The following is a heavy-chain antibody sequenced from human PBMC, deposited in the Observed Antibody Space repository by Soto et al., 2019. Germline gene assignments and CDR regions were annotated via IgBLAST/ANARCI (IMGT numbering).Heavy chain of an antibody. CDR2: INHSGST. V-gene: IGHV4-34*01. J-gene: IGHJ4*02. D-gene: IGHD6-19*01. CDR1: GGSFSGYY. CDR3: ARGGGPYSSGWY. Sequence: LSLTCAVYGGSFSGYYWSWIRQPPGKGLEWIGEINHSGSTNYNPSLKSRVTISVDTSKNQFSLKLSSVTAADTALYYCARGGGPYSSGWYLGQGTLVTVSS.